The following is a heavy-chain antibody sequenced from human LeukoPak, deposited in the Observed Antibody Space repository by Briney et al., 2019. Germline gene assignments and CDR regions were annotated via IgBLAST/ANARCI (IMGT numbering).Heavy chain of an antibody. Sequence: ASVTVSCKVSGYTLTELSMHWVRQAPGKGREWMGGFNPEDGETIYAQKFQGRVTMAEDTSTDTAYMELSSLRSEDTAVYYCATYHSYYDSSGALDYWGQGTLVTVSS. CDR3: ATYHSYYDSSGALDY. CDR2: FNPEDGET. J-gene: IGHJ4*02. D-gene: IGHD3-22*01. CDR1: GYTLTELS. V-gene: IGHV1-24*01.